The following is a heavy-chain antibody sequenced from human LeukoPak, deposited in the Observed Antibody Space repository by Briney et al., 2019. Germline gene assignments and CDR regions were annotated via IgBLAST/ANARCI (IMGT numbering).Heavy chain of an antibody. CDR1: GFTFGDYV. D-gene: IGHD2-2*01. CDR3: AKDYHIVVVPAATPGLFDY. Sequence: GGSLRLSCASSGFTFGDYVMSWVHQAPGKGLDWVSSISGSGDTTYSADSVKGRFTISRDNSKNTLYLQMNSLRAEHTAVYYCAKDYHIVVVPAATPGLFDYWGQGTLVTVSS. CDR2: ISGSGDTT. V-gene: IGHV3-23*01. J-gene: IGHJ4*02.